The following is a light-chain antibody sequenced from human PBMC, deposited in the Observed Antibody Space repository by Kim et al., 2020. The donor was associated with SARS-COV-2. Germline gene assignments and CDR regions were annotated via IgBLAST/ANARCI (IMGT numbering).Light chain of an antibody. CDR3: QQYNNWPPLT. V-gene: IGKV3-15*01. J-gene: IGKJ4*01. CDR2: GAS. CDR1: QSVTTN. Sequence: PGERATPTCRASQSVTTNLAWSQQKPGQAPRLLIYGASTRATGIPVRFSGSGSGTEFTLTINSLQSEDFAVYYCQQYNNWPPLTFGGGTKVDIK.